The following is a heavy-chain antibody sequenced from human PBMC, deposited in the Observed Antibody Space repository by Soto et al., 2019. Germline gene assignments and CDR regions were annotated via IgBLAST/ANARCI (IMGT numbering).Heavy chain of an antibody. D-gene: IGHD3-3*01. CDR1: GFTFRSYA. Sequence: GGSLRLSCAASGFTFRSYAMHWARQAPGKGLEWVAVIAYDGSNKYYADSVKGRFTISRDNSKNTLYLQMNSLRAEDTAVYYCARVHTIFGVVIMGAFDIWGQGTMVTVSS. CDR3: ARVHTIFGVVIMGAFDI. V-gene: IGHV3-30-3*01. J-gene: IGHJ3*02. CDR2: IAYDGSNK.